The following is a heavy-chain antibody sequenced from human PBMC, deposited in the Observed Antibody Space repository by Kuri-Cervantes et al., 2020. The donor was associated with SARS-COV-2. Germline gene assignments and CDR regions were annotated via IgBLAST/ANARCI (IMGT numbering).Heavy chain of an antibody. CDR2: IKQDGSEK. CDR1: GFTFSSYW. V-gene: IGHV3-7*03. Sequence: GESLKISCAASGFTFSSYWMSWVRQAPGKGLEWVANIKQDGSEKYYVDSVKGRFTISRDNSKNTLYLQMNSLRAEDTAVYYCAKDSPEIVVVPAAPLYFDLWGRGTLVTVSS. D-gene: IGHD2-2*01. J-gene: IGHJ2*01. CDR3: AKDSPEIVVVPAAPLYFDL.